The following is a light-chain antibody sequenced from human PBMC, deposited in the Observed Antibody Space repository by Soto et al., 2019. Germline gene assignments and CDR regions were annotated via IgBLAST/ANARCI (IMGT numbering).Light chain of an antibody. CDR1: QSVSSTY. V-gene: IGKV3-20*01. CDR2: GAS. Sequence: IVLTQSPGTLSLSPGERATLSCRASQSVSSTYLAWYQQKPGQAPRLLIYGASSRATGIPDRFSGSGSGTDFTLTISRLEPEDFAVYYCQQYGGSPLWTFGQGTKVELK. CDR3: QQYGGSPLWT. J-gene: IGKJ1*01.